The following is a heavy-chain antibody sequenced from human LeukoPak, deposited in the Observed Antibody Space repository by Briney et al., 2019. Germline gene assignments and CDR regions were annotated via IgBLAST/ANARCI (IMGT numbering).Heavy chain of an antibody. CDR1: GFSFSTYA. V-gene: IGHV3-23*01. CDR3: ASGGNYLDY. CDR2: IRGGGET. D-gene: IGHD1-26*01. J-gene: IGHJ4*02. Sequence: GGSLRLSCAASGFSFSTYAMSWVRQAPARGPEWVSSIRGGGETFYAESVKGRFTISRDNSKSTLYLQMNSLRAEDTAVYYCASGGNYLDYWGQGTLVTVSS.